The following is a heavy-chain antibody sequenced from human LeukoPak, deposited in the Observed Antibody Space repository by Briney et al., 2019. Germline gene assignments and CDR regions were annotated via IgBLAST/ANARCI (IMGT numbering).Heavy chain of an antibody. CDR3: ARGRSRGPAPFYYYYGMDV. CDR2: IEYSGST. Sequence: SETLSLTCTVSGGSISSSSYYWGWIRQPPGKGLEWIGSIEYSGSTYYNPSLKSRVTISVDTSKNQFSLKLSSVTAADTAVYYCARGRSRGPAPFYYYYGMDVWGQGITVTVSS. J-gene: IGHJ6*02. D-gene: IGHD2-15*01. CDR1: GGSISSSSYY. V-gene: IGHV4-39*01.